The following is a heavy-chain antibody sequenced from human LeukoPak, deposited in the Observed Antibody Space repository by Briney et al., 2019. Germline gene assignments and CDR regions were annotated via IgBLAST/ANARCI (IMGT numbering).Heavy chain of an antibody. CDR3: ARDSSGASWSYWYFDL. J-gene: IGHJ2*01. Sequence: GGSLRLSCAASGFTVSSNYMSWVRQAPGKGLEWVSVIYSGGSTYYADSVKGRFTISRDNSKNTLYLQMNSLRAEDTAVYYCARDSSGASWSYWYFDLWGRGTLVTVSS. D-gene: IGHD3-22*01. CDR1: GFTVSSNY. V-gene: IGHV3-53*01. CDR2: IYSGGST.